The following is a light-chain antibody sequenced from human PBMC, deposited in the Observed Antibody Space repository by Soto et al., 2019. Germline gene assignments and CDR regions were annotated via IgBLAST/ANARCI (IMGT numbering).Light chain of an antibody. Sequence: DPVMTQSPLSLPVTPGEPASISCRSSQSLLHSNGYNYLDWYLRKPGQSPQLLIYLGSNRASGVPDRFSGSGSGTNFTLKISRVEAEDVGVYYCMQGLQTPWTFGQGTKVEIK. V-gene: IGKV2-28*01. CDR1: QSLLHSNGYNY. CDR2: LGS. J-gene: IGKJ1*01. CDR3: MQGLQTPWT.